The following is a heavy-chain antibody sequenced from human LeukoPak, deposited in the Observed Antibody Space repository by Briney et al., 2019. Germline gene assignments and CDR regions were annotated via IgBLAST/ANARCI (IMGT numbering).Heavy chain of an antibody. V-gene: IGHV1-2*02. CDR3: ARDYYGNSGYSYGAFDI. Sequence: ASVTVSCTASGYTFTSYYMHWVRQATGQGREWMGWINSNSGGTNYAPKIQGRVTMPRDTSISTVYMELSRLKSDDTDVYYWARDYYGNSGYSYGAFDIWGQGTMVTVSS. CDR2: INSNSGGT. D-gene: IGHD3-22*01. CDR1: GYTFTSYY. J-gene: IGHJ3*02.